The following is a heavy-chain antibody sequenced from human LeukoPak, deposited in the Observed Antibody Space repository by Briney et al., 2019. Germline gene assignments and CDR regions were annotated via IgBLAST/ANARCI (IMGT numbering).Heavy chain of an antibody. V-gene: IGHV4-39*01. Sequence: PSETLSLTCTVSGGSISSSSYYWGWIRQPPGKGLEWIGSIYYSGSTYYNPSLKSRVTISVDTSKNQFSLKLSSVTAADTAVYYCARARGRYQLDYWGQGTLVTVSS. J-gene: IGHJ4*02. D-gene: IGHD3-16*02. CDR2: IYYSGST. CDR1: GGSISSSSYY. CDR3: ARARGRYQLDY.